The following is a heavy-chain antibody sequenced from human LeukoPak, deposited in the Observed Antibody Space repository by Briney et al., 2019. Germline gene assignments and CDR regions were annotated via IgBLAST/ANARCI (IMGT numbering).Heavy chain of an antibody. J-gene: IGHJ4*02. CDR1: GGSISSGGYS. CDR3: ARCYDSSGYYLDY. CDR2: IYHSGST. V-gene: IGHV4-30-2*01. D-gene: IGHD3-22*01. Sequence: PSETLSLTCAVSGGSISSGGYSWSWIRQPPGKGLEWIGYIYHSGSTYYNPSLKSRVTISVDRSKNQFSLKLGSVTAADTAVYYCARCYDSSGYYLDYWGQGTLVTVSS.